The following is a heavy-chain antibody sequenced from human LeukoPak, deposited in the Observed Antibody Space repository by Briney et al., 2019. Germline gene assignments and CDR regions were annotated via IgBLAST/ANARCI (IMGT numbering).Heavy chain of an antibody. Sequence: GGPLRLSCAASGFTFSDHHMDWVRQAPGKGLEWVGRIRNKAYSYTTEYAASVAGRFTISRDDSKNSLYLQMNSLKTEDTAVYYCAGSMGSWGQGALVTVSS. CDR2: IRNKAYSYTT. CDR3: AGSMGS. D-gene: IGHD3-16*01. CDR1: GFTFSDHH. V-gene: IGHV3-72*01. J-gene: IGHJ4*02.